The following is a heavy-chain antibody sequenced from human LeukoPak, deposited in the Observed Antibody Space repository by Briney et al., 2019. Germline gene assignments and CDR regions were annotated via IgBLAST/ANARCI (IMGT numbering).Heavy chain of an antibody. CDR1: GFTFSSYW. CDR3: ATSRGSSYAYRALELPPSPVD. J-gene: IGHJ4*02. D-gene: IGHD5-18*01. V-gene: IGHV3-7*01. Sequence: GGSLRLFCAASGFTFSSYWMSWVRHAPGKGLEWVANIKQDGSEKYYVDSVKGRLTISRDNAKNSLYLQMKSLRAEDTAVYYCATSRGSSYAYRALELPPSPVDWGQGTLVTVSS. CDR2: IKQDGSEK.